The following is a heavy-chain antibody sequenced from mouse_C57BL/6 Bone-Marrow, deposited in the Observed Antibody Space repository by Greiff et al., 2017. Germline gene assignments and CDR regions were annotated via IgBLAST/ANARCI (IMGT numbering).Heavy chain of an antibody. D-gene: IGHD2-4*01. Sequence: VQVVESGPGLVQPSQSLSITCTVSGFSLTSYGVHWVRQPPGKGLEWLGVIWSGGSTDYNAAFISRLSISKDNSKSQVFFKMNSLQADDTAIYXCAKRDDYDGYAMDYWGQGTSVTVSS. J-gene: IGHJ4*01. CDR2: IWSGGST. V-gene: IGHV2-4*01. CDR1: GFSLTSYG. CDR3: AKRDDYDGYAMDY.